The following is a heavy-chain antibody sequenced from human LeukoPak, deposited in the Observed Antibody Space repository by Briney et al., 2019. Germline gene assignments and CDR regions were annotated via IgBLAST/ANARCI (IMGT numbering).Heavy chain of an antibody. J-gene: IGHJ6*02. D-gene: IGHD5-18*01. V-gene: IGHV4-39*01. CDR1: GGSLSSSIYY. CDR2: IYNSASS. Sequence: SETLSLTCTVSGGSLSSSIYYWGGVRQPPGKGLEWIGSIYNSASSYYHPSLKSRVTISVDTSKKQFSLTLDYVTAADTAVYYCARRSRRDQLWHGMDVWGQGTTVTVSS. CDR3: ARRSRRDQLWHGMDV.